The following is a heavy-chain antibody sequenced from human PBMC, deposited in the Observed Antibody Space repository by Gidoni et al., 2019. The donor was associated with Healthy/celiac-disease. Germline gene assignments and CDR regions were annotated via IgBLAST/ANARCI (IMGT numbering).Heavy chain of an antibody. V-gene: IGHV1-3*01. CDR2: INAGNGNT. Sequence: QVQLVQSGAEVKKPGASVKVSCKASGYTFTSYAMHWVRQAPGQRLEWMGWINAGNGNTKYSQKFQGRVTITRDTSASTAYMELSSLRSEDTAVYYCARGPVNYYDSSGYTGSWFDPWGQGTLVTVSS. CDR1: GYTFTSYA. J-gene: IGHJ5*02. CDR3: ARGPVNYYDSSGYTGSWFDP. D-gene: IGHD3-22*01.